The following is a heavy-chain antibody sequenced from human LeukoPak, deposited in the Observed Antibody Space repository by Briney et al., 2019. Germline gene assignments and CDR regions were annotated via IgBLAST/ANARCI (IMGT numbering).Heavy chain of an antibody. CDR1: GFTFSSYD. CDR3: ARGKHNWFDP. D-gene: IGHD2-21*01. V-gene: IGHV3-13*01. CDR2: IGADGDT. Sequence: GGSLRLSCAASGFTFSSYDMHWVRQGIGKGLEWVSGIGADGDTYYPGSLKGRFTISRENAKNSLYHQMNSLRAGDTAVYYCARGKHNWFDPWGQGTLVTVSS. J-gene: IGHJ5*02.